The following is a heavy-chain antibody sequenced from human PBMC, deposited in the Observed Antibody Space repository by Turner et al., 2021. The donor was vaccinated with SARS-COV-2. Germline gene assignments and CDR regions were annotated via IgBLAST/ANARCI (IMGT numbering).Heavy chain of an antibody. Sequence: EVQLVESGGGLVQPGGSLRLSCAASGFTVSSNYMSWVRQAPGKGLEWVSSITSSDTYYADSVKGRFTNSRDNAKNSLYLQMNSLRAEDTAVYYCVRDKDSSDYYYWGQGTLVTVSS. CDR3: VRDKDSSDYYY. D-gene: IGHD3-22*01. J-gene: IGHJ4*02. V-gene: IGHV3-21*01. CDR1: GFTVSSNY. CDR2: ITSSDT.